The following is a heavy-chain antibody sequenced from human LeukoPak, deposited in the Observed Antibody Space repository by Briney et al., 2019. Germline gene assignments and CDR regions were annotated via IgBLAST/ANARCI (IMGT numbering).Heavy chain of an antibody. Sequence: SSETLSLTCGVYGDSFDNYYWNWIRQFPEKRLEWIGEVDHSGRTTYSPSLQGRVTISVDTSKRQFSLKLNSVTAADTAVYFCAATNYFYGSGSFHKRDSWGQGTLVTVSS. V-gene: IGHV4-34*01. J-gene: IGHJ4*02. CDR3: AATNYFYGSGSFHKRDS. CDR1: GDSFDNYY. CDR2: VDHSGRT. D-gene: IGHD3-10*01.